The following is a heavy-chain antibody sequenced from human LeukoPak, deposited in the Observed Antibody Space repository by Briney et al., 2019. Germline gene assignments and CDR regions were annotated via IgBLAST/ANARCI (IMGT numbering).Heavy chain of an antibody. D-gene: IGHD6-6*01. V-gene: IGHV4-59*01. CDR2: IYYSGST. Sequence: PSETLSLTCTVSGGSISSYYWSWSRQPPGKGLEWIGYIYYSGSTNYNPSLKSRVTISVDTSKNQFSLKLSSVTAADTAVYYCARGLAARTLIYFDYWGQGTLVTVSS. CDR3: ARGLAARTLIYFDY. J-gene: IGHJ4*02. CDR1: GGSISSYY.